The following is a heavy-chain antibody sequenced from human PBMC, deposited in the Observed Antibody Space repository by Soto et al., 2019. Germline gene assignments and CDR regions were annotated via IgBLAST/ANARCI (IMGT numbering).Heavy chain of an antibody. CDR3: VEGWNDF. V-gene: IGHV3-15*01. D-gene: IGHD1-1*01. Sequence: HLVESGGDLVKPGGSLRLSCAASGFMFSSAWMSWVRQAPGKGLAWVGRIKSKRDGGTTDFAPPVKGRIVISRKDSKSTLNLQMNSLKTDATAVYYCVEGWNDFWGEGTLVAVSS. J-gene: IGHJ4*02. CDR1: GFMFSSAW. CDR2: IKSKRDGGTT.